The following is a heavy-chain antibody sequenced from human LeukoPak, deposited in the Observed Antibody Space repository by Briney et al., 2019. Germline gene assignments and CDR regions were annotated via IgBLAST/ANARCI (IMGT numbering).Heavy chain of an antibody. CDR2: VHHSGST. Sequence: SETLSLTCTVSGGSITSLYWSWLRQSPGKGLEWTGYVHHSGSTNYNPSLKSRVTISIDTSKNQFSLKLSPVTAADTAVYYCARGYYDNSGYSNPFDYWGQGTLVTVSS. CDR1: GGSITSLY. CDR3: ARGYYDNSGYSNPFDY. D-gene: IGHD3-22*01. V-gene: IGHV4-59*11. J-gene: IGHJ4*02.